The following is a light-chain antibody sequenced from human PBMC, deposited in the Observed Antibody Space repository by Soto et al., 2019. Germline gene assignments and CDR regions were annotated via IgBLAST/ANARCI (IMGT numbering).Light chain of an antibody. V-gene: IGLV2-11*01. CDR3: CSYAGSYTGV. CDR2: DVT. CDR1: SSDVGDYNY. J-gene: IGLJ3*02. Sequence: QSVLTQPRSVSGSPGQSVTISCTGTSSDVGDYNYVSWYQQHPGKAPRLMIYDVTKRPSGVPDRFSGSQSGNTASLTISGLQAEDEADYYCCSYAGSYTGVFGGGTKVTVL.